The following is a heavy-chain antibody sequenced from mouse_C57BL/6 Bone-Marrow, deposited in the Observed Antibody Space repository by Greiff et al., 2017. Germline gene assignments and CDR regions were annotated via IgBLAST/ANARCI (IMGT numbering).Heavy chain of an antibody. CDR3: AREYDGSSPFAD. Sequence: EVQLQQSGAELVKPGASVKLSCTASGFNINDYYMHWVKQRTEQGLEWIGRIDPDDGETKYAPKFQGKATLTADTSSNTAYLQLSSLTSEDTAVYYGAREYDGSSPFADWGKGTLVTVSA. J-gene: IGHJ3*01. V-gene: IGHV14-2*01. CDR2: IDPDDGET. D-gene: IGHD1-1*01. CDR1: GFNINDYY.